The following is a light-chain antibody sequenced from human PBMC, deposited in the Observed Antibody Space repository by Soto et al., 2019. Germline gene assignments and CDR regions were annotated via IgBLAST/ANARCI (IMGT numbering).Light chain of an antibody. CDR2: DVS. J-gene: IGKJ4*01. CDR3: QQRINWPLT. Sequence: EIVLTQSPATLSLSPGERATLSCKASQSVSSFLAWYQQKPGQAPRLLIYDVSSRATGSPTRFSGSESGTDFTLTISSLEPEDFAVYYCQQRINWPLTFGGGTKVEIK. CDR1: QSVSSF. V-gene: IGKV3-11*01.